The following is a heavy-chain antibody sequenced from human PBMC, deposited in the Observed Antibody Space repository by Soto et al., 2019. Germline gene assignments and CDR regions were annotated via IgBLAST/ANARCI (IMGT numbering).Heavy chain of an antibody. CDR2: MNPNSGNT. Sequence: ASVKVSCKASGYTFTSYDINWVRQATGQGLEWMGWMNPNSGNTGYAQKFQGRVTMTRNTSISTAYMELSSLRSEDTAVYYCARRGYSSSWYYYYYYGMDVRGQGTTVTVSS. D-gene: IGHD6-13*01. V-gene: IGHV1-8*01. CDR3: ARRGYSSSWYYYYYYGMDV. J-gene: IGHJ6*02. CDR1: GYTFTSYD.